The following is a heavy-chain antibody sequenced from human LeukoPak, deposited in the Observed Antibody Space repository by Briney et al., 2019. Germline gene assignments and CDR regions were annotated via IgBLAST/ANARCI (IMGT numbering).Heavy chain of an antibody. V-gene: IGHV4-59*07. CDR2: IYYSGST. Sequence: SDSLSLTWPVSGGSISSYCSSWIRQPPGKGLEWIGYIYYSGSTNYNPSLKSRVTISVDTSKNQFSLKLSSVTAADTAVYYCARARGYSGYDGAFDIWGQGTMVTVSS. CDR3: ARARGYSGYDGAFDI. J-gene: IGHJ3*02. CDR1: GGSISSYC. D-gene: IGHD5-12*01.